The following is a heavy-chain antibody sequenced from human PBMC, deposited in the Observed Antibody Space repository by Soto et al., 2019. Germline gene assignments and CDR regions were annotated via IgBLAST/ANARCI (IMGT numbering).Heavy chain of an antibody. J-gene: IGHJ6*04. Sequence: SETRSLTCTVSGGSITSYYWTWIRQPPGKGLEWIGYINYSGSTNYKPSLKSRVTISIETSKNQFSLRLSSVTAADTAVYYCVSDFPQKAGNYYYYGWEVWGKGKTVSVSS. CDR2: INYSGST. CDR3: VSDFPQKAGNYYYYGWEV. CDR1: GGSITSYY. D-gene: IGHD6-13*01. V-gene: IGHV4-59*01.